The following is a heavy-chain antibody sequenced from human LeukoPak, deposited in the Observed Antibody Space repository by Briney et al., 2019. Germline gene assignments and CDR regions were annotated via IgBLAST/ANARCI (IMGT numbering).Heavy chain of an antibody. Sequence: GGSLRLSCAASGFTFSCYAMSWVRQAPGKGLEGVSVISGSGGSAHQADSVKSRFTISRDVYQNMLYLQMNSLRAEDTAVYYCAKDRQCSSSSCHGGFDHWGQGTLVTVSS. J-gene: IGHJ4*02. CDR2: ISGSGGSA. D-gene: IGHD2-2*01. CDR3: AKDRQCSSSSCHGGFDH. V-gene: IGHV3-23*01. CDR1: GFTFSCYA.